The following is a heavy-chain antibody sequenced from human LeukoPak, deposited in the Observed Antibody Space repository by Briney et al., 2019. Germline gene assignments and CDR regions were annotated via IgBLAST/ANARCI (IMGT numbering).Heavy chain of an antibody. D-gene: IGHD3/OR15-3a*01. CDR3: ARDSGFSGTQRGEY. V-gene: IGHV3-30*04. Sequence: GGSLRLSCAASGFTFSSYAMHWVRQAPGKGLEWVAVISYDGSNKYYSDSVKGRFTISRDNSKNTLYLQMNSLRAEDTAVYYCARDSGFSGTQRGEYWGQGALVAVSS. CDR2: ISYDGSNK. CDR1: GFTFSSYA. J-gene: IGHJ4*02.